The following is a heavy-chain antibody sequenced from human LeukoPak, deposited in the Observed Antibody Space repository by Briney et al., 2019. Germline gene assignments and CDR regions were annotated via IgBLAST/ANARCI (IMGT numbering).Heavy chain of an antibody. V-gene: IGHV3-23*01. J-gene: IGHJ6*03. CDR1: GFTFSSYA. Sequence: GFLRLSCAASGFTFSSYAMSWVRQAPGKGLEWVSAISGSGGSTYYADSVKGRFTISRDNSKNTLYLQMNSLRAEDTAVYYCAKSGVVIPSRYYYYYYMDVWGKGTTVTVSS. D-gene: IGHD3-3*01. CDR2: ISGSGGST. CDR3: AKSGVVIPSRYYYYYYMDV.